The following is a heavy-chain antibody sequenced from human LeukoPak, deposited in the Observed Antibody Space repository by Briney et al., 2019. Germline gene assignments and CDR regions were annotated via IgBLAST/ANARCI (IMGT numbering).Heavy chain of an antibody. Sequence: GASVKVSCKASGYTFTSYGISWVRQAPGQGLEWMGWISAYNGNTNYAQKLQGRVTMTTDTSTSTAYMELRSLRSDDTAVYYCAGDVTDIVVVPAAIGEYRYYFDYWGQGTLVTVSS. CDR1: GYTFTSYG. V-gene: IGHV1-18*01. J-gene: IGHJ4*02. D-gene: IGHD2-2*02. CDR3: AGDVTDIVVVPAAIGEYRYYFDY. CDR2: ISAYNGNT.